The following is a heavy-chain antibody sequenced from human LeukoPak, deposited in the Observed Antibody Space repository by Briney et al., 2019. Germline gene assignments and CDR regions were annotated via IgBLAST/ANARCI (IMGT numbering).Heavy chain of an antibody. Sequence: SQTLSLTCTVSGGSISSGGYYWSWIRQHPGKGLEWIGYIYYSGSTNYNPSLKSRVTISVDTSKNQFSLKLSSVTAADTAVYYCARDLPSRITMVRGDAFDIWGQGTMVTVSS. CDR2: IYYSGST. CDR3: ARDLPSRITMVRGDAFDI. V-gene: IGHV4-31*03. CDR1: GGSISSGGYY. J-gene: IGHJ3*02. D-gene: IGHD3-10*01.